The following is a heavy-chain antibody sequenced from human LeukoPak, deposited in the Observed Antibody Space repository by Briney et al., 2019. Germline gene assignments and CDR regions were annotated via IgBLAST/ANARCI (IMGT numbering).Heavy chain of an antibody. J-gene: IGHJ4*02. Sequence: GGSLRLSCAASGFTFSSYAMHWVRQAPGKGLEYVLAISSNGGSTYYANSVKGRFTISRDNSKNTLYLQMGSLRAEDMAVYYCARGDGYNPGDFDYWGQGTLVTVSS. CDR2: ISSNGGST. V-gene: IGHV3-64*01. CDR1: GFTFSSYA. D-gene: IGHD5-24*01. CDR3: ARGDGYNPGDFDY.